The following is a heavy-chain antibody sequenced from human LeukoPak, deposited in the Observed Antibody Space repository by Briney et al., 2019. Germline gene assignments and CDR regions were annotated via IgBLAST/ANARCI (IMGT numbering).Heavy chain of an antibody. CDR3: ARIDLLITGAFDI. Sequence: SETLSLTCTVSGGSISSGSYYWSWIRQPAGKGLEWIGRIYTSGSTNYNPSLKSRVTISVDTSKNQFSLKLSSVTAADTAVYYCARIDLLITGAFDIWGQGTMVTVSS. CDR1: GGSISSGSYY. J-gene: IGHJ3*02. V-gene: IGHV4-61*02. CDR2: IYTSGST. D-gene: IGHD2-8*01.